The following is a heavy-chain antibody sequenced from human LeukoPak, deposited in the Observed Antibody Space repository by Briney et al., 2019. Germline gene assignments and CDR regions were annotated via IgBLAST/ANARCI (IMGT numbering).Heavy chain of an antibody. CDR1: GFSFSSYW. J-gene: IGHJ4*02. V-gene: IGHV3-30*03. CDR2: ISYDGSNK. Sequence: GGSLRLSCAASGFSFSSYWMSWVRQAPGKGLEWVAVISYDGSNKYYADSVKGRFTISRDNSKNTLYLQMNSLRAEDTAVYYCARDPAGVGATIDYWGQGTLVTVSS. CDR3: ARDPAGVGATIDY. D-gene: IGHD1-26*01.